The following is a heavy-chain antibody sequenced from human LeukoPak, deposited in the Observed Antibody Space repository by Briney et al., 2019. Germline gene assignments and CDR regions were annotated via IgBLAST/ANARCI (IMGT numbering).Heavy chain of an antibody. D-gene: IGHD1-26*01. V-gene: IGHV3-23*01. CDR3: ARGRSGSYDVFDI. Sequence: GGSLRLSCAASGFTLSSYAMTWVRQAPGKGLEWVSDISVSGGNTYYADSVQGRFTISRDTSKKTLYLQMNSLRSEDAAVYYCARGRSGSYDVFDIWGQGSMVTVSS. CDR1: GFTLSSYA. J-gene: IGHJ3*02. CDR2: ISVSGGNT.